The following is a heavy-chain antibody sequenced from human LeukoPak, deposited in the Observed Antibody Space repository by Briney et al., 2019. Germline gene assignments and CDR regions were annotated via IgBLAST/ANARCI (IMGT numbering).Heavy chain of an antibody. Sequence: GASVKVSCKASGYTFTSYGISWVRQAPGQGLEWMGWISAYNGNTNYAQKLQGRVTMTTDTSTSTAYMELRSLRSDDTAVYYCARDRDIVVVPAAMRPRGVDWFDPWGQGTLVTVSS. CDR2: ISAYNGNT. D-gene: IGHD2-2*01. J-gene: IGHJ5*02. CDR1: GYTFTSYG. V-gene: IGHV1-18*01. CDR3: ARDRDIVVVPAAMRPRGVDWFDP.